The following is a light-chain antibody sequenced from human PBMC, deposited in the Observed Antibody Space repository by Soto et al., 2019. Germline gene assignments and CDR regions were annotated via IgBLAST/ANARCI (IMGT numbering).Light chain of an antibody. J-gene: IGLJ1*01. CDR3: CSYAHARSGYV. V-gene: IGLV2-23*02. Sequence: QSVLTQPASVSGSPGQSITISCTGSSSDVGTYNLVSWYQQHPGKAPKLLIYDVSKWPSGVSNRFSGSKSGSTASLIISGLQAEDEADYYCCSYAHARSGYVFGTGTKVTVL. CDR1: SSDVGTYNL. CDR2: DVS.